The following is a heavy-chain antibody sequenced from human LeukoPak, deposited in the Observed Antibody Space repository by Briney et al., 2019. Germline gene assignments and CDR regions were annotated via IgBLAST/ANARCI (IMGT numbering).Heavy chain of an antibody. D-gene: IGHD3-22*01. V-gene: IGHV3-23*01. CDR2: ISGSGGST. Sequence: GGSLRLSCAASGFTFSSYAMSWVRQAPGKGLEWVSAISGSGGSTYYADSVKGRFAISRDNSKNTLYLQMNSLRAEDTAVYYCARHRGYYYDSSGYIDYWGQGTLVTVSS. J-gene: IGHJ4*02. CDR1: GFTFSSYA. CDR3: ARHRGYYYDSSGYIDY.